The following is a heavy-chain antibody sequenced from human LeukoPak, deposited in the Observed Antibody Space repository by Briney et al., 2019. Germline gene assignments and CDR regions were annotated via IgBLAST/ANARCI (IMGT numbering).Heavy chain of an antibody. CDR1: EYTFTDYY. V-gene: IGHV1-2*02. CDR2: LNPRSGDT. CDR3: ARDLVPMATILPPDGFDI. J-gene: IGHJ3*02. D-gene: IGHD5-24*01. Sequence: ASVKVSCKASEYTFTDYYVHWVRQAPGQGLEWMGWLNPRSGDTEYAQNFQGRVTMTRDPSISTAYMDLSSLTSDDTAVYYCARDLVPMATILPPDGFDIWGQGTLVTVSS.